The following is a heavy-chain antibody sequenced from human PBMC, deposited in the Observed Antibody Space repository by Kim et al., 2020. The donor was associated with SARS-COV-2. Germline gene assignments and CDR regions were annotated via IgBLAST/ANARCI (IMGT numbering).Heavy chain of an antibody. D-gene: IGHD5-18*01. Sequence: GGSLRLSCAASGFTFSSYSMNWVRQAPGKGLEWVSYITSSTTIYYADAVKGRFTISRDNAKNSLYLQMNSLRDEDTAVYYCARHSYGNSDFDYWGQGTLVTLSS. J-gene: IGHJ4*02. CDR3: ARHSYGNSDFDY. CDR2: ITSSTTI. CDR1: GFTFSSYS. V-gene: IGHV3-48*02.